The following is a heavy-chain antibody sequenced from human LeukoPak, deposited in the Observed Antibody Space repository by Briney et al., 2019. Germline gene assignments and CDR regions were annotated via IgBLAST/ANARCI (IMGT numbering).Heavy chain of an antibody. CDR2: INTKTGRT. D-gene: IGHD3-3*01. CDR3: ARADFIDAGPYLIGP. Sequence: ASVKVSCKSSGYSFTDYYIHWVRQAPGQGLEWMGWINTKTGRTSSARKFQGRVTMTRDPSITSVYMDMAWLTSDDTAIYFCARADFIDAGPYLIGPWGQGTLVTVSS. CDR1: GYSFTDYY. V-gene: IGHV1-2*02. J-gene: IGHJ5*02.